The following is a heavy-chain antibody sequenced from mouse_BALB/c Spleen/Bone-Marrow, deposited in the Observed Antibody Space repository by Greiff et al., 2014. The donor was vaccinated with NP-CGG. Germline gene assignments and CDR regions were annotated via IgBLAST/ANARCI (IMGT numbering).Heavy chain of an antibody. Sequence: LQESGAELVKPGASVKMSCKASGYTFTGYWMHWVKQRPGQGLEWIGTIDPSDSYTSYNQKFKGKATLTVDTSSSTAYMQLSSLTSEDSAVYYCTRDDYGYWGQGTTLTVSS. CDR2: IDPSDSYT. CDR3: TRDDYGY. CDR1: GYTFTGYW. V-gene: IGHV1S127*01. D-gene: IGHD2-4*01. J-gene: IGHJ2*01.